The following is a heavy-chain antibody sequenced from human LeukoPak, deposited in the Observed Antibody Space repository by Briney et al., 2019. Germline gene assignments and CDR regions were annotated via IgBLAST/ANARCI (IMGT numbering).Heavy chain of an antibody. Sequence: ASVKVSCKASGYTFTSYGISWVRQAPGQGLEWMGWISAYNGNTNYAQKLQGRVTMTTDTSTSTAYMELRSLRSDDTAVYYCARGFDRSGWYGNWFDPWGQGTLVTVSS. CDR3: ARGFDRSGWYGNWFDP. V-gene: IGHV1-18*01. CDR1: GYTFTSYG. D-gene: IGHD6-19*01. J-gene: IGHJ5*02. CDR2: ISAYNGNT.